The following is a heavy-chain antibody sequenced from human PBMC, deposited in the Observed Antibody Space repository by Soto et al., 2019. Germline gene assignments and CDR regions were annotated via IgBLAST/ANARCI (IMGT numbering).Heavy chain of an antibody. CDR1: GGSFSGYY. CDR3: ARESHDILTGPPWVWYFDL. CDR2: INDRGSI. V-gene: IGHV4-34*01. J-gene: IGHJ2*01. D-gene: IGHD3-9*01. Sequence: QVQLQQWGAGPLRPLETLSLTCGVSGGSFSGYYWAWIRQSPGKGLEWIGEINDRGSINYNPSLKSRVSISVDTSKTHYCLNLRSVTAADTAVYYRARESHDILTGPPWVWYFDLWGRGTLVTVSS.